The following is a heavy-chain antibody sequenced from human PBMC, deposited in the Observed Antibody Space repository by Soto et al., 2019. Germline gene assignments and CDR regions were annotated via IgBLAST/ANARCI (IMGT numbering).Heavy chain of an antibody. D-gene: IGHD3-9*01. J-gene: IGHJ5*02. CDR3: ARVDFPRSYNWFDP. V-gene: IGHV2-26*01. CDR1: GFSLSHARMG. Sequence: QVTLKESGPVLVKPTETLTLTCTVSGFSLSHARMGVSWIRQPPGTALEWLAHIFSNDEKSDTTSLKSRLTISKDTSKSQVVLTMTNMDPVDTATYYCARVDFPRSYNWFDPWGKGTLVTVS. CDR2: IFSNDEK.